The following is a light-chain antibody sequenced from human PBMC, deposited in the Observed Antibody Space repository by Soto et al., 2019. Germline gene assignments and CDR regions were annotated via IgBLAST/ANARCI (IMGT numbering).Light chain of an antibody. J-gene: IGKJ2*01. CDR2: RAS. CDR3: QQYQDRPPRYT. Sequence: EIVMTQSPATLSVSPGESATLSCRSSQNIGSSLAWYQQKPGQAPRLLISRASTRATGIPARFSGSGSGTEFTLTITSLQSEDFVVYYCQQYQDRPPRYTFGQGTKLEIK. CDR1: QNIGSS. V-gene: IGKV3-15*01.